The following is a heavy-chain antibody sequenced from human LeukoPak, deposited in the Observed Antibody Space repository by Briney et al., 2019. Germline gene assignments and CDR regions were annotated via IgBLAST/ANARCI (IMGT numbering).Heavy chain of an antibody. Sequence: GGSLRLSCAASGFAVSNNYMTWVRQAPGKGLEWVSVIYKDGSTYYADSVKGRFTISRDNSKNTLYLQMNSLRAEDTAVYYCAKGDQVVDYWGQGTLVTVSS. J-gene: IGHJ4*02. CDR1: GFAVSNNY. V-gene: IGHV3-53*01. CDR2: IYKDGST. CDR3: AKGDQVVDY. D-gene: IGHD2-15*01.